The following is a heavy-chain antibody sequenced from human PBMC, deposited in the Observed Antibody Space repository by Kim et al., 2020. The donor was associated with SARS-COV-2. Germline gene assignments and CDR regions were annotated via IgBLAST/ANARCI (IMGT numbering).Heavy chain of an antibody. CDR1: GYIFTGFY. CDR3: ARGSGAGPFDY. CDR2: ISPNSGGT. J-gene: IGHJ4*02. V-gene: IGHV1-2*02. Sequence: ASVKVSCKASGYIFTGFYLNWVRQAPGQGLEWMGWISPNSGGTNYAQKFQGRVTMTRDTSISTTYMDLSRLRSDDTAVYFCARGSGAGPFDYWGQGTLVTVSS. D-gene: IGHD6-13*01.